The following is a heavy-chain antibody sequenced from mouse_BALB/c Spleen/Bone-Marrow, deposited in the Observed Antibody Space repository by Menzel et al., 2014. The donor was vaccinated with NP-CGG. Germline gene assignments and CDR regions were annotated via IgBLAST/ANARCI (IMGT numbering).Heavy chain of an antibody. CDR3: ATARATSYYGMDY. J-gene: IGHJ4*01. CDR1: GYTFSSYW. Sequence: VHLQQSGAELMKPGASVKISCKATGYTFSSYWIDWVKQRPGHGLEWIGEILPGSGSNKYNEKFKGKATFTADISSNTAYMQLSSLTSEDSAVYYCATARATSYYGMDYWGQGTSATVSS. D-gene: IGHD3-1*01. CDR2: ILPGSGSN. V-gene: IGHV1-9*01.